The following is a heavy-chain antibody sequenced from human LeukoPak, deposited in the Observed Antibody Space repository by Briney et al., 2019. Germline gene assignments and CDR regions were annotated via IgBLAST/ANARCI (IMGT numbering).Heavy chain of an antibody. V-gene: IGHV2-5*02. D-gene: IGHD3-10*01. Sequence: ESGPTLVNPTQTLTLTCTLSGLSLNTAGVGVGWIRQPPGKALEWLALIYWDDDKRYNPSLKTRLTITKDTSKNQVVLTVTNMDPVDTATYYCAKAGYGSGSYLRYYYYGMDVWGQGTTVTVSS. CDR3: AKAGYGSGSYLRYYYYGMDV. CDR1: GLSLNTAGVG. CDR2: IYWDDDK. J-gene: IGHJ6*02.